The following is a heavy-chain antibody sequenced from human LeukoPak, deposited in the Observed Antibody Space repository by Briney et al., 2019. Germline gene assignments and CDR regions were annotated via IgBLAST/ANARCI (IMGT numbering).Heavy chain of an antibody. CDR3: ARDTPNKDIVVVVAALDY. Sequence: GGSLRLSCAASGFTFSSYAMHWVRQAPGKGLEWVAVISYDGSNKYYADSVKGRFTISRDNSKNTLYLQMNSLRAEDTAVYYCARDTPNKDIVVVVAALDYWGQGTLVTVSS. D-gene: IGHD2-15*01. CDR1: GFTFSSYA. V-gene: IGHV3-30-3*01. J-gene: IGHJ4*02. CDR2: ISYDGSNK.